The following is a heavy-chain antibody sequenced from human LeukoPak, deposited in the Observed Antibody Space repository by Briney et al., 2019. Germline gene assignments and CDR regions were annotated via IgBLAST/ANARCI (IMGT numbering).Heavy chain of an antibody. J-gene: IGHJ3*02. CDR2: INPNSGGT. CDR1: GYTFTGYY. V-gene: IGHV1-2*02. CDR3: ARVSVPAAKWDAFDI. D-gene: IGHD2-2*01. Sequence: ASVKVSCKASGYTFTGYYMHWVRQAPGQGLEWMGWINPNSGGTNYAQKFQGRVTMTRDTPISTAYMELSRLRSDDTAVYYCARVSVPAAKWDAFDIWGQGTMVTVSS.